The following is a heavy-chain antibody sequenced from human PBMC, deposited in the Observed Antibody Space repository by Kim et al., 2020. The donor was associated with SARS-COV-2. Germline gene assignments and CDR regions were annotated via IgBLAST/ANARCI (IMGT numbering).Heavy chain of an antibody. CDR1: GGSISSSSYY. CDR3: ARRDQYYGPFDY. Sequence: SETLSLTCTVSGGSISSSSYYWGWIRQPPGKGLEWIGSIYYSGSTYYNPSLKSRVTISVDTSKNQFSLKLSSVTAADTAVYYCARRDQYYGPFDYWGQGT. V-gene: IGHV4-39*01. D-gene: IGHD3-10*01. J-gene: IGHJ4*02. CDR2: IYYSGST.